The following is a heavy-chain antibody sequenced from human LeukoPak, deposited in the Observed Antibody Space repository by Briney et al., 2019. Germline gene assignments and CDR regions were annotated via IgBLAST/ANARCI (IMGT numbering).Heavy chain of an antibody. D-gene: IGHD1-26*01. Sequence: GGSLRLSCAASGFTFSSYSMKWVRQAPGKGLEWVSSISSSRSYISYADSVKGRFTISRDNAKNSLYLQMNSLRAEDTAVYYCARDLSGSYFDAFDIWGQGTMVTVSS. CDR3: ARDLSGSYFDAFDI. CDR2: ISSSRSYI. CDR1: GFTFSSYS. V-gene: IGHV3-21*01. J-gene: IGHJ3*02.